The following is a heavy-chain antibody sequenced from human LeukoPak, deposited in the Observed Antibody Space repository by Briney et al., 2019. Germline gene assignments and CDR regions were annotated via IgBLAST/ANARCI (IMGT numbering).Heavy chain of an antibody. Sequence: GGSLRLSCAASGFTLSAYWMHWVRQAPGKGLMWVSRIEGDGNRITYADSVKGRFTISRDNAKNTLYLQMNSLQAEDTAVYYCATDFYDSTWGQGTLVTVSS. CDR1: GFTLSAYW. CDR2: IEGDGNRI. V-gene: IGHV3-74*01. J-gene: IGHJ5*02. D-gene: IGHD3-22*01. CDR3: ATDFYDST.